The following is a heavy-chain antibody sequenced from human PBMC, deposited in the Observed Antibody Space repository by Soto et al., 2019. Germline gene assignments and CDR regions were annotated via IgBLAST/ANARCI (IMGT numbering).Heavy chain of an antibody. J-gene: IGHJ5*01. CDR2: IYYSGST. CDR3: ARDWGANGFAH. CDR1: GGSISSGGYY. V-gene: IGHV4-31*03. Sequence: QVQLQESGPGLVKPSQTLSLTCTVSGGSISSGGYYWSWIRQHPGKGLEWIGYIYYSGSTYNNPSQKRRVTISVDTSKNQYLLKLSSVSAADTAVSYCARDWGANGFAHRGQGTLIRVSS. D-gene: IGHD3-16*01.